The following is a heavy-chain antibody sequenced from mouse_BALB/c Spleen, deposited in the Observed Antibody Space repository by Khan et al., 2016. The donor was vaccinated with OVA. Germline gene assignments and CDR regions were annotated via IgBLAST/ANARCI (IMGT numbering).Heavy chain of an antibody. Sequence: EVQLQQSGPELVKPGASVKISCKASGYSFTGYFMNWVMQSHGKSLEWIGRINPHIGETFYNQKFKDKATLTVDESPSTAHMELRSLASEDSAVYDCARIYRSDFDYWGQGTTLTVSS. D-gene: IGHD1-1*01. V-gene: IGHV1-20*02. CDR1: GYSFTGYF. CDR2: INPHIGET. J-gene: IGHJ2*01. CDR3: ARIYRSDFDY.